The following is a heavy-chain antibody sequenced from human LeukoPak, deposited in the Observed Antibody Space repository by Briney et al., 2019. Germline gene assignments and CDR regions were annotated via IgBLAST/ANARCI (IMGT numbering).Heavy chain of an antibody. CDR3: ARVSRHIVVVTAIRPFDH. Sequence: ASVKVSCKASGYTFTGYYMHWVRQAPGQGLEWMGWINPNSGGTNYAQKFQGRVTMTRDTSISTAYMELSRLRSDDTAVYYCARVSRHIVVVTAIRPFDHWGQGTLVTVSS. J-gene: IGHJ4*02. CDR1: GYTFTGYY. D-gene: IGHD2-21*02. V-gene: IGHV1-2*02. CDR2: INPNSGGT.